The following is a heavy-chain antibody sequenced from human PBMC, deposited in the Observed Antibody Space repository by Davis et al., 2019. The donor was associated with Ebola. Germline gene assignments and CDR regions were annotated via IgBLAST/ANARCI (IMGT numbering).Heavy chain of an antibody. CDR2: IYYSGST. D-gene: IGHD5-24*01. V-gene: IGHV4-31*03. J-gene: IGHJ4*02. CDR1: GGSISSGGYY. Sequence: PSETLSLTCTVSGGSISSGGYYWSWIRQHPGKGLEWIGYIYYSGSTYYNPSLKSRVTISVDTSKNQFSLKLSSVTAADTAVYYCARDRDGYNQLDYWGQGTLVTVSS. CDR3: ARDRDGYNQLDY.